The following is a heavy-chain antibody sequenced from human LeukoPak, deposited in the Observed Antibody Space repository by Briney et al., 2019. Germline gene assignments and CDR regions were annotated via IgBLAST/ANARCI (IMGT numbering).Heavy chain of an antibody. CDR2: IYYSGST. D-gene: IGHD4-23*01. J-gene: IGHJ4*02. CDR3: ARGYGGNSYDY. V-gene: IGHV4-59*01. Sequence: PSETLSLTCTVSGRSTSSYYWSWIRQPPGKGLEWIGYIYYSGSTNYNPSLKSRVTISVDTSKNQFSLKLSSVTAADTAVYYCARGYGGNSYDYWGQGTLVTVSS. CDR1: GRSTSSYY.